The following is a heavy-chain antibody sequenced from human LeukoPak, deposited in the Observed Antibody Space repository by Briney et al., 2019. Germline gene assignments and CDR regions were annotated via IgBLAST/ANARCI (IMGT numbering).Heavy chain of an antibody. Sequence: SVKVSCKASGGTFSSYAISWVRQAPGQVLEWMGGIIPIFGTANYAQKFQGRVTITADKSTSTAYMELSSLRSEDTAVYYCARYMTAVVVTAIQREDDAFDIWGQGTMVTVSS. CDR2: IIPIFGTA. CDR1: GGTFSSYA. V-gene: IGHV1-69*06. J-gene: IGHJ3*02. D-gene: IGHD2-21*02. CDR3: ARYMTAVVVTAIQREDDAFDI.